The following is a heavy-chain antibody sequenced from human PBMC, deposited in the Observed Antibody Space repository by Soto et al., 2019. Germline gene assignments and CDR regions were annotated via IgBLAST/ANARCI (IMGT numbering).Heavy chain of an antibody. D-gene: IGHD3-22*01. V-gene: IGHV1-3*01. CDR3: ARDKGYYYDSSGYYQAFDY. CDR2: INAGNGNT. Sequence: ASVKVSCKASGYTFTSYAMHWVRQAPGQRLEWMGWINAGNGNTKYSQKFQGRVTITRDTSASTAYMELSSLRSEDTAVYYCARDKGYYYDSSGYYQAFDYWGQGTLVTVSS. CDR1: GYTFTSYA. J-gene: IGHJ4*02.